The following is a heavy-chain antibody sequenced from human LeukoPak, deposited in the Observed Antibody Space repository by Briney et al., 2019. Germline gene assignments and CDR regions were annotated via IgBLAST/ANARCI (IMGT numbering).Heavy chain of an antibody. CDR3: ARWGIVGHDAFDL. CDR1: GFIFSKYG. J-gene: IGHJ3*01. D-gene: IGHD3-22*01. CDR2: IRHDGNEE. V-gene: IGHV3-33*01. Sequence: GRSLRLSCAASGFIFSKYGMHWVRQAPGRGLEWLALIRHDGNEEWCVDSVRGRFTISRDNSKNTVFLQMNSLRADDTAVYYCARWGIVGHDAFDLWGQGTMVTVSS.